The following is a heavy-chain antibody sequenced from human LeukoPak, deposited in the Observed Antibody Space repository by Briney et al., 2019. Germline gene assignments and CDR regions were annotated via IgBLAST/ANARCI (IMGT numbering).Heavy chain of an antibody. CDR2: IYYSGST. V-gene: IGHV4-59*12. Sequence: SETLSLTCTVSGGSISNYYWTWIRQPPGKGLEWIGYIYYSGSTNYNPSLKSRVSISVDTSKNQFSLKLSSVTAADTAVYYCARFLMGATPTDYWGQGTLVTVSS. D-gene: IGHD1-26*01. CDR3: ARFLMGATPTDY. CDR1: GGSISNYY. J-gene: IGHJ4*02.